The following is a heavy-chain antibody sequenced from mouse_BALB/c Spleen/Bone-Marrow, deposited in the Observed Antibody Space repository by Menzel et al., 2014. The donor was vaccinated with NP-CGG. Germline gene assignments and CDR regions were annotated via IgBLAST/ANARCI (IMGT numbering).Heavy chain of an antibody. D-gene: IGHD1-1*01. CDR3: VRHPYGDYAMDY. CDR2: IRSKSNNYAT. CDR1: GFTFNTYA. V-gene: IGHV10-1*01. J-gene: IGHJ4*01. Sequence: EVQGVESGGGLVQPKGSLKLSCAASGFTFNTYAMNWVRQAPGKGLEWVARIRSKSNNYATFYADSLKDRFTISRDDSQSMLYLQMNNLKTEDTAMYYCVRHPYGDYAMDYWGHGTSVTVSS.